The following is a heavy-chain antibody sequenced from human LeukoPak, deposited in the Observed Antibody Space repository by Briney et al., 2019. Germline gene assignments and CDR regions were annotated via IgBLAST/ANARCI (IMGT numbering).Heavy chain of an antibody. D-gene: IGHD5-12*01. J-gene: IGHJ2*01. CDR2: IYYSGST. CDR3: ARIDGGYVPWYFDL. Sequence: PSETLSLTCTVSGGSISSYYWSWIRQPPGKGLEWIGYIYYSGSTNYNPSLKSRVTISVDTSKNQFSLKLSSVTAADTAVYYCARIDGGYVPWYFDLWGRGTLVTVSS. CDR1: GGSISSYY. V-gene: IGHV4-59*01.